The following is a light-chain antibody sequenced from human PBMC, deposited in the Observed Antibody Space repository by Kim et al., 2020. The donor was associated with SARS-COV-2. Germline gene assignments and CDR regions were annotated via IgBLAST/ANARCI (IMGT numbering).Light chain of an antibody. CDR1: SGSIASTD. V-gene: IGLV6-57*03. CDR2: EDD. J-gene: IGLJ7*01. CDR3: QSYDSSRAV. Sequence: GKTVAISCTRSSGSIASTDVLWYQQRPGSAPTTVIYEDDRRPSGVPDRFSGSIDRSSNSASLTISGLKSEDEADYYCQSYDSSRAVFGGGTQLTVL.